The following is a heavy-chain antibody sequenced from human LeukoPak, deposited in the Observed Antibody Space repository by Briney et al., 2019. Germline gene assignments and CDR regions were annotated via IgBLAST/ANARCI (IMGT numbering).Heavy chain of an antibody. CDR3: ARGGYYYDSSGHRGIIDY. D-gene: IGHD3-22*01. CDR2: IYYSGST. J-gene: IGHJ4*02. Sequence: SETLSLTCTVSGGSISSSSYYWGWIRQPPGKGLEWIGSIYYSGSTYYNPSLKSRVTISVDTSKNQFSLKLSSVTAADTAVYYCARGGYYYDSSGHRGIIDYWGQGTLVTVSS. CDR1: GGSISSSSYY. V-gene: IGHV4-39*07.